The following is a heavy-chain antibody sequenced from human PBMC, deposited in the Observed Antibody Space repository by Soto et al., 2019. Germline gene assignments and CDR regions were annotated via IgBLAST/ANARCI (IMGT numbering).Heavy chain of an antibody. CDR2: ISSIGGST. Sequence: GGSLRLSCPASGFTFSNYGMPWVRQAPGKGLEWVSTISSIGGSTHYADSVKGRFPISRDNSKNTLYLQMNSLRAEDSAIYFWAKKQGGNYPFDNWGQGTLVTVS. CDR3: AKKQGGNYPFDN. D-gene: IGHD1-26*01. J-gene: IGHJ4*02. CDR1: GFTFSNYG. V-gene: IGHV3-23*01.